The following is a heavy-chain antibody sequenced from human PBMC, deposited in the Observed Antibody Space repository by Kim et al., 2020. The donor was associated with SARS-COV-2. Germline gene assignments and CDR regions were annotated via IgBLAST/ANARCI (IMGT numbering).Heavy chain of an antibody. CDR2: INPNSGGT. Sequence: ASVKVSCKASGYTFTGYYMHWVRQAPGQGLEWMGRINPNSGGTNYAQKFQGRVTMTRDTSISTAYMELSRLRSDDTAVYYCAKTGDYSNLIDYWGQGTLVTVSS. J-gene: IGHJ4*02. V-gene: IGHV1-2*06. CDR3: AKTGDYSNLIDY. CDR1: GYTFTGYY. D-gene: IGHD4-4*01.